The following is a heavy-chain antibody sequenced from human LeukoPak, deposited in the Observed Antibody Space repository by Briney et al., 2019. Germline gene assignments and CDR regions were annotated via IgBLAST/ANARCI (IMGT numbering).Heavy chain of an antibody. Sequence: SETLSLTCTVSSGSISSSTYYWGWIRQPPGKGLEWIGSIYYTGNTYYNPSLKSRVTISVDTSKIQFSLKLSSVTAADTAVYYCARVMWFGELSFDPWGQGTLVTVSS. CDR1: SGSISSSTYY. J-gene: IGHJ5*02. CDR2: IYYTGNT. CDR3: ARVMWFGELSFDP. V-gene: IGHV4-39*07. D-gene: IGHD3-10*01.